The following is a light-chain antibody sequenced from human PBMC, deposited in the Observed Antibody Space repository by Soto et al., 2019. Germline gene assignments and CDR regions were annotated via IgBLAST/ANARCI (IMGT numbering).Light chain of an antibody. Sequence: DIQMTQSPSSVSASVGDRITITCRASQDISRWLAWYQQKPGRAPNLLIYTASTLESGVPSRFSGSGSVTDFTLTIRNLQPEDFATYYCQQVDSFPLTFGGGTKVEIK. CDR3: QQVDSFPLT. J-gene: IGKJ4*01. V-gene: IGKV1D-12*01. CDR1: QDISRW. CDR2: TAS.